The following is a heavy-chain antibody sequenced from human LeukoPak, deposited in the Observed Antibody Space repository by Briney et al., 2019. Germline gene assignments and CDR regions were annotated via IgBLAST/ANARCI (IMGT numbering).Heavy chain of an antibody. D-gene: IGHD1-26*01. V-gene: IGHV3-30*02. CDR2: IRYDGSNK. J-gene: IGHJ4*02. CDR1: GFTFSSYG. Sequence: GGSLRLSCAASGFTFSSYGMHWVRQAPGKGLEWVAFIRYDGSNKYYADSVKGRFTISRDNSKNTLYLQMNSLRAEDTAVYYCAKDRSGSYYTFDYWGQGTLVTVSS. CDR3: AKDRSGSYYTFDY.